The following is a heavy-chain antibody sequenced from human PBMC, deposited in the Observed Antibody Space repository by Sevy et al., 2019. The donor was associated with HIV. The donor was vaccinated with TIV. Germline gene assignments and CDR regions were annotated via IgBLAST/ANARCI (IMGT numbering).Heavy chain of an antibody. J-gene: IGHJ3*02. V-gene: IGHV2-70*11. CDR1: GFSLSTSGMC. CDR3: ARIEVCGFDSPKGGAFDI. D-gene: IGHD3-9*01. Sequence: SGPTLVKPTQTLTLTCTFSGFSLSTSGMCVSWIRQPPGKALEWLARIDWDDDEYYSTSLKTRLTISKDTSKNQVVLTTTDMDPVETATYYCARIEVCGFDSPKGGAFDIWGQGTMVTVSS. CDR2: IDWDDDE.